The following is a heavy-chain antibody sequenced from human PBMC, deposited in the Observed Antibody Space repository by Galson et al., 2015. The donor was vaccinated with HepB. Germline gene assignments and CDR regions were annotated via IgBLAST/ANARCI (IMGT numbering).Heavy chain of an antibody. CDR1: GFTFSSYE. Sequence: SLRLSCAASGFTFSSYEMNWVRQAPGKGLEWVSYISSSGSTIYYADSVKGRFTISRDNAKNSLYLQMNSLRAEDTAVYYCARNSGSYYGEYFQHWGQGTLVTVSS. J-gene: IGHJ1*01. V-gene: IGHV3-48*03. CDR2: ISSSGSTI. D-gene: IGHD1-26*01. CDR3: ARNSGSYYGEYFQH.